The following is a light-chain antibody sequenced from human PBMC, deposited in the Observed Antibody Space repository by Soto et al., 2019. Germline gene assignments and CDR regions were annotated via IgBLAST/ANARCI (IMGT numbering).Light chain of an antibody. V-gene: IGKV1-33*01. Sequence: IQMTQSPSSLSASVGDRVTLTCQANQDITNSLNWYQQIPGKAPKLLIYGASNLVTGVPSRFSGRGSGTAFTFTISSLQPEDIATYYCQHYHNLPLTFGGGTKVEIK. J-gene: IGKJ4*01. CDR2: GAS. CDR3: QHYHNLPLT. CDR1: QDITNS.